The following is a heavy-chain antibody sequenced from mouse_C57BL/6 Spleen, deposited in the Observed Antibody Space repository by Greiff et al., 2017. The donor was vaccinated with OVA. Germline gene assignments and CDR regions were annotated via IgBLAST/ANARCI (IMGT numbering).Heavy chain of an antibody. J-gene: IGHJ1*03. D-gene: IGHD1-1*02. CDR3: ASCYCGSYKYFEV. CDR2: ILPGSGSI. CDR1: GYTFTGYW. V-gene: IGHV1-9*01. Sequence: VQLQQSGAELMKPGASVKLSCKASGYTFTGYWIEWVKQRPGHGLEWIGEILPGSGSINYNEKFKGKATFTADTSSNTAYMQLSSLTTEDSAIYDCASCYCGSYKYFEVWGTGTTVTVSS.